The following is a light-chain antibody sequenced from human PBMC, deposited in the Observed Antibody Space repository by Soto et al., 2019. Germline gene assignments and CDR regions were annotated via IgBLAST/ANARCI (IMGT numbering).Light chain of an antibody. Sequence: AIRMTQSPSSLSAATGDRVTITCRASQSISTYLAWYQQKPGKAPKLLIYTASTLQSGVPSRFSGSGSGTDFTLTISCLQSEDFATYYCQQYYSYPLTFGPGTKVDI. CDR1: QSISTY. CDR2: TAS. CDR3: QQYYSYPLT. V-gene: IGKV1-8*01. J-gene: IGKJ3*01.